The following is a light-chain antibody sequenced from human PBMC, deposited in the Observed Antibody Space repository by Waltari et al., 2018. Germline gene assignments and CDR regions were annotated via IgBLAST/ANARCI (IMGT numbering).Light chain of an antibody. V-gene: IGKV3-15*01. CDR2: GAS. Sequence: ETVMTQSPATLSVSPGESATLSCRASQSVSTNLAWYQQKPGQAPRLLIYGASTRATGIPARSSGSGSATEFTLTISSLQSEDFAVYYCQHYNNWPRTFGQGTKVEIK. CDR1: QSVSTN. CDR3: QHYNNWPRT. J-gene: IGKJ1*01.